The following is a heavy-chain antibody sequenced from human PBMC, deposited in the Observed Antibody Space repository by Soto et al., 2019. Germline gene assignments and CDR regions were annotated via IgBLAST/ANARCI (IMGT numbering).Heavy chain of an antibody. CDR3: ATSSYFDWGPLDF. D-gene: IGHD3-9*01. Sequence: EGSLRLSCVASEFTFSSYAMSWVRQAPGKGLEWVSSISGSGGSTYYADSVKGRFSISRDNSKNTLYLQMNSLRTEDKAVYYCATSSYFDWGPLDFWGQGTLVTSPQ. CDR1: EFTFSSYA. CDR2: ISGSGGST. J-gene: IGHJ4*02. V-gene: IGHV3-23*01.